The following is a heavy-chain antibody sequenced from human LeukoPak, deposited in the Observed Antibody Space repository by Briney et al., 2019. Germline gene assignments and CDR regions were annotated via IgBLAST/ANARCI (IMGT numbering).Heavy chain of an antibody. V-gene: IGHV1-69-2*01. Sequence: ASVKVSCKVSGYTFTDYYMHWVQQAPVKGLEWMGLVDPEDGETIYAEKFQGRVTITADTSTDTAYMELSSLRSEDTAVYYCATYWELLGNLAFDYWGQGTLVTVSS. J-gene: IGHJ4*02. CDR2: VDPEDGET. CDR1: GYTFTDYY. CDR3: ATYWELLGNLAFDY. D-gene: IGHD1-26*01.